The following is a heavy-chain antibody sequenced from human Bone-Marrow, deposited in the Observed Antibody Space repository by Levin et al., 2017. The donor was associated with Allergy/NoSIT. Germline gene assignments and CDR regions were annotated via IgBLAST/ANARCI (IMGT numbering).Heavy chain of an antibody. CDR1: GYTFTGHY. Sequence: GESLKISCKASGYTFTGHYIHWVRQAPGQGFVWMGWMNPETGDKDYAHSFQGRATMTRDKSISTAYMELRGLTSDDTALYYCVRGRALWFYYGVDVWGQGTTVTVSS. CDR3: VRGRALWFYYGVDV. V-gene: IGHV1-2*02. D-gene: IGHD3-9*01. J-gene: IGHJ6*02. CDR2: MNPETGDK.